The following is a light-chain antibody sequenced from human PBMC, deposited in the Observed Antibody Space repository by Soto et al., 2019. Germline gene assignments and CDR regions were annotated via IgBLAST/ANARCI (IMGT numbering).Light chain of an antibody. V-gene: IGKV3-15*01. J-gene: IGKJ3*01. Sequence: EIVMTQSPATLSVSPGERATLSCRASQSVSSNLAWYQQKPGQAPRLLIYGASTRATGIPARFSGSGSGTDFTLTISSRQSEDFAVYYCQQYNNWPGFTFCPGTKVDIK. CDR2: GAS. CDR3: QQYNNWPGFT. CDR1: QSVSSN.